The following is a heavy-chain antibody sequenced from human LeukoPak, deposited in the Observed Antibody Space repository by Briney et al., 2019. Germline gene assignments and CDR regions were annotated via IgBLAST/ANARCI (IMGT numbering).Heavy chain of an antibody. CDR2: IYYSGST. D-gene: IGHD1-26*01. Sequence: SETLSLTCTVSGVSISSYYWSWIRQPPGKGLEWIGYIYYSGSTNYNPSLNSRVTISVYTSKNQFSLKLSSVTAADTAVYYCARASPLWERVEGGLDSWGQGTLVTVSS. V-gene: IGHV4-59*01. J-gene: IGHJ4*02. CDR1: GVSISSYY. CDR3: ARASPLWERVEGGLDS.